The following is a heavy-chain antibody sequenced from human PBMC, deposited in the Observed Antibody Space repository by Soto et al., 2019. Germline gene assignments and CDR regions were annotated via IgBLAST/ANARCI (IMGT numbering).Heavy chain of an antibody. Sequence: GGSLRLSCAASGFTFSSYAMSWVRQAPGKGLEWVSSISSSSSYIYYADSVKSRFTISRDNAKNSLYLQMNSLRAEDTAVYYCAKSNIAAAGTHDAFDIWGQGTMVTVSS. CDR2: ISSSSSYI. J-gene: IGHJ3*02. V-gene: IGHV3-21*01. D-gene: IGHD6-13*01. CDR3: AKSNIAAAGTHDAFDI. CDR1: GFTFSSYA.